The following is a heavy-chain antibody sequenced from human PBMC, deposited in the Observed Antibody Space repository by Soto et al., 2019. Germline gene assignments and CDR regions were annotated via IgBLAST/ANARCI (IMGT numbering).Heavy chain of an antibody. D-gene: IGHD3-10*01. CDR3: AKDLGSGKPYYYYAMDV. Sequence: QGQLVESGGGVVQPGTSLRLSCEASGFIFSRYGMHWVRQAPGKGLEWVAVISYDGSSKYYAESVKGRFIISRDKSENTLYLQMNSLRAEDTAVYYCAKDLGSGKPYYYYAMDVWGQGTTVTVSS. J-gene: IGHJ6*02. CDR2: ISYDGSSK. CDR1: GFIFSRYG. V-gene: IGHV3-30*18.